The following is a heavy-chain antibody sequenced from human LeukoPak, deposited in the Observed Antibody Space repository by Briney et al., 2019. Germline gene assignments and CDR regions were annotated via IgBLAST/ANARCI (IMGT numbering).Heavy chain of an antibody. CDR1: GGSISSSSYY. D-gene: IGHD6-6*01. CDR3: ARLVCLAARLTNFDY. CDR2: IYYSGST. V-gene: IGHV4-39*01. Sequence: PSETLSLTCTVSGGSISSSSYYWGWIRQPPGKGLEWIGSIYYSGSTYYNPSLKSRVTISVDTSKNQFSLKLSSVTAADTAVYYCARLVCLAARLTNFDYWGQGTLVTVSS. J-gene: IGHJ4*02.